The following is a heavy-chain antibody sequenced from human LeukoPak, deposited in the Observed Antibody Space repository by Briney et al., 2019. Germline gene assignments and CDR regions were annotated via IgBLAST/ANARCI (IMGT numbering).Heavy chain of an antibody. CDR3: ARDGYNPKSYYYYGMDV. Sequence: SETLSLTCAVYGGSFSGYYWSWIRQPPGKGLEWIGEINHSGSTNYNPSLKSRVTISVDTSKNQFSLKLSSVTAADTAVYYCARDGYNPKSYYYYGMDVWGQGTTVTVSS. D-gene: IGHD5-24*01. CDR1: GGSFSGYY. J-gene: IGHJ6*02. V-gene: IGHV4-34*01. CDR2: INHSGST.